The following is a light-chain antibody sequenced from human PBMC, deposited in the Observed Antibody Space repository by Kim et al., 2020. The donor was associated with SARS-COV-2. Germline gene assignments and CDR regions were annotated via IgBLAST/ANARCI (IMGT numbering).Light chain of an antibody. CDR3: QQYNDWPIT. V-gene: IGKV3-15*01. Sequence: GSRGERDTPSCRAGRGFSGNLARYPQKPGQAPRLLIYGASSRATDIPARFSGSGSGTEFSLTISSLQSEECAIYYCQQYNDWPITFGQGTRLEIK. CDR2: GAS. CDR1: RGFSGN. J-gene: IGKJ5*01.